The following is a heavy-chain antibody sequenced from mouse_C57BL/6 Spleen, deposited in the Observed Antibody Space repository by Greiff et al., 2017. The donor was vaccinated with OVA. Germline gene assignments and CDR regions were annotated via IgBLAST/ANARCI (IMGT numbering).Heavy chain of an antibody. V-gene: IGHV2-9-1*01. CDR3: ARMAITTVVATRALYYAMDY. CDR2: IWTGGGT. D-gene: IGHD1-1*01. Sequence: VKLMESGPGLVAPSQSLSITCTVSGFSLTSYAISWVRQPPGKGLEWLGVIWTGGGTNYNSALKSRLSISKDNSKSQVFLKMNSLQTDDTARYYCARMAITTVVATRALYYAMDYWGQGTSVTVSS. J-gene: IGHJ4*01. CDR1: GFSLTSYA.